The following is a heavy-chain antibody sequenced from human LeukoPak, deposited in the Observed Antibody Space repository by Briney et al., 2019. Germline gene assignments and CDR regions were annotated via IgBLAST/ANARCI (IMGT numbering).Heavy chain of an antibody. D-gene: IGHD7-27*01. CDR3: AMVTGDDNDN. CDR2: SSGGGGSA. CDR1: GFTFSCYA. V-gene: IGHV3-23*01. J-gene: IGHJ4*02. Sequence: PGASLLLSCAACGFTFSCYAMSWGRQAGGRGVEWVSVSSGGGGSAYYADAVKGRFTITRDNSKNTLYLQMNSLRAEDTAVYYCAMVTGDDNDNWGQGTLVTVSS.